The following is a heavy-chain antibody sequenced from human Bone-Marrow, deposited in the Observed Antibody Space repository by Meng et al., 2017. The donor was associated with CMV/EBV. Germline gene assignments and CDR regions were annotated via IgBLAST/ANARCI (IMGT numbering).Heavy chain of an antibody. V-gene: IGHV3-20*03. Sequence: ASGFTLDGYGMSWVRQAPGKGVEWVSGINWNGDSTGYAGSVKGQFTISRDNAKNSLYLQMNSLRAEDTALYYCARRGHYYDRSGLDYWGQGTLVTVSS. CDR3: ARRGHYYDRSGLDY. CDR1: GFTLDGYG. D-gene: IGHD3-22*01. CDR2: INWNGDST. J-gene: IGHJ4*02.